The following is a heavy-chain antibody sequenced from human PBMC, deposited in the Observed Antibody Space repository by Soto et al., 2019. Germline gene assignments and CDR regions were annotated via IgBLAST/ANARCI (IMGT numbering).Heavy chain of an antibody. CDR1: GGSISTYY. D-gene: IGHD5-18*01. Sequence: PPETLSLTCTVSGGSISTYYWNLIRQSPGKGLEWIGYIYSSGSTHYNPSLQNRVTISIDTSKNQVSLKVNSVTAADTAVYYCARDHPHSYGVYYFDYWGQGTPVTVSS. V-gene: IGHV4-59*01. CDR2: IYSSGST. CDR3: ARDHPHSYGVYYFDY. J-gene: IGHJ4*02.